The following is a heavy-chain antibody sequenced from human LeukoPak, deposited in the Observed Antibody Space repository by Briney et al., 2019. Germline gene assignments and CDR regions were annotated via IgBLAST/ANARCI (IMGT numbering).Heavy chain of an antibody. CDR2: ISYSGRST. V-gene: IGHV3-23*01. CDR3: AKGGSSGCCYYFDY. J-gene: IGHJ4*02. CDR1: GFTFTGYG. D-gene: IGHD6-19*01. Sequence: GGSLRLSCAASGFTFTGYGMSWVRQAPGKGLEWLSTISYSGRSTYYADSVKGRFTISRDNSMDTLYLQMNSLRAEDTAVYYCAKGGSSGCCYYFDYWGQGTLVTVSS.